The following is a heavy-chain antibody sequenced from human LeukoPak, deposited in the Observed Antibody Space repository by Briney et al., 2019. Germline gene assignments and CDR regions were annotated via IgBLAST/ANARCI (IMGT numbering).Heavy chain of an antibody. CDR1: GFPFSNYG. J-gene: IGHJ4*02. V-gene: IGHV3-23*01. CDR2: ITGSGITT. Sequence: GGSLRLSCAASGFPFSNYGMNWVRQAPGKGLEWVSGITGSGITTYYGDSVKGRFTISRDNSKNTVYLQMNSLRAEDTAVYYCARGGPAAGRFDYWGQGTLVTVSS. D-gene: IGHD6-13*01. CDR3: ARGGPAAGRFDY.